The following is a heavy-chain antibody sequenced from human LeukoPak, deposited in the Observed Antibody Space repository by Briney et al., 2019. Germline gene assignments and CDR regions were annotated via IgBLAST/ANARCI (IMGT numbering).Heavy chain of an antibody. D-gene: IGHD7-27*01. CDR3: AKDGATGEPSLYFDY. CDR2: ISGSGGST. CDR1: GFTFSTYG. V-gene: IGHV3-23*01. J-gene: IGHJ4*02. Sequence: PGGSLRLSCAASGFTFSTYGMHWVRQAPGKGLEWVSAISGSGGSTYYADSVKGRFTISRDNSKDTLYLQMNSLRAEDTAVYYCAKDGATGEPSLYFDYWGQGTLVTVSS.